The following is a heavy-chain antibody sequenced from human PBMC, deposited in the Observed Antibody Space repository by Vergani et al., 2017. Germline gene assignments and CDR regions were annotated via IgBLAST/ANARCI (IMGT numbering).Heavy chain of an antibody. CDR2: ISWNSGSI. V-gene: IGHV3-9*01. J-gene: IGHJ3*02. Sequence: EVQLVESGGGLVQPGRSLRLSCAASGFTFDDYAMHWVRQAPGKGLEWVSGISWNSGSIGYADSVKGRFTISRDNAKNSLYLQMKSLRAEDTALYYCAIDIDDIWSGDYDAFDIGGQGTRVTVSS. CDR3: AIDIDDIWSGDYDAFDI. CDR1: GFTFDDYA. D-gene: IGHD3-3*01.